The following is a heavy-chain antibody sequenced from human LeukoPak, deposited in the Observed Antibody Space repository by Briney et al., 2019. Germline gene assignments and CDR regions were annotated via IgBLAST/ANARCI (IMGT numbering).Heavy chain of an antibody. V-gene: IGHV1-18*01. CDR2: ISAYNGNT. D-gene: IGHD2-15*01. Sequence: ASVKVSCKASGYTFTSYGISWVRQAPGQGLEWMGWISAYNGNTNYAQKLQGRVTMTTDTSMSTAYMELRSLRSDDTAVYYCAREELYCSGGSCSLDYWGQGTLVTVSS. CDR3: AREELYCSGGSCSLDY. J-gene: IGHJ4*02. CDR1: GYTFTSYG.